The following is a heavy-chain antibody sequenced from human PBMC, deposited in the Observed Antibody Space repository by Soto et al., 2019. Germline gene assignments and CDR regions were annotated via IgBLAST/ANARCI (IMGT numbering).Heavy chain of an antibody. CDR1: GGTFSSYA. Sequence: QVQLVQSGAEVKKPGSSVKVSCKASGGTFSSYAISWVRQAPGQGLEWMGGIIPIFGTANYAQKFQGKVTLTEDDTTSTAYIELSSLRSEDTTVYYCARDGIAVAGTIGWFDPWGQGTLVTVSS. V-gene: IGHV1-69*01. CDR3: ARDGIAVAGTIGWFDP. D-gene: IGHD6-19*01. CDR2: IIPIFGTA. J-gene: IGHJ5*02.